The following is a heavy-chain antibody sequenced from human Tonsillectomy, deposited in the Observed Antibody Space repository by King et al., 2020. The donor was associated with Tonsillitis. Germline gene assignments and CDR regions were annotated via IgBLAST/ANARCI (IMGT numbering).Heavy chain of an antibody. V-gene: IGHV3-7*01. CDR2: IKQDGSEK. CDR3: ARDYEIMVRGIIRRGAFDI. Sequence: LVQSGGGLVQPGGSLRLSCAASGFTFDTFWMSWVRQAPGKGLEWVANIKQDGSEKYFVDSVKGRFTISRDNAQNSLYLQMNSLRAEDTAVYYCARDYEIMVRGIIRRGAFDIWGQGTMVTVSS. J-gene: IGHJ3*02. CDR1: GFTFDTFW. D-gene: IGHD3-10*01.